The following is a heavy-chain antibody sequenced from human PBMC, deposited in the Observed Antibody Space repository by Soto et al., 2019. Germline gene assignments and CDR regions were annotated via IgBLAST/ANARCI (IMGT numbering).Heavy chain of an antibody. CDR3: ARVDCSGGSCYEVPYYYYGMDV. D-gene: IGHD2-15*01. Sequence: SETLSLTCTVSGGSISSGGYYWSWIRQHPGKGLEWIGYIYYSGSTYYNPSLKSRVTISVDTSKNQFSLKLSSVTAADTAVYYCARVDCSGGSCYEVPYYYYGMDVWGQGTTVTVSS. CDR1: GGSISSGGYY. J-gene: IGHJ6*02. V-gene: IGHV4-31*03. CDR2: IYYSGST.